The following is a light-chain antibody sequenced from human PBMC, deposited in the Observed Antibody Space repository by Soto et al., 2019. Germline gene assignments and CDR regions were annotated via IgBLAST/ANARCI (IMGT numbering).Light chain of an antibody. J-gene: IGKJ1*01. CDR3: QQYNSYPT. Sequence: DIQMTQSTSTLSASVGDRVTITCRASQSISSWLAWYQQKPGKAPNLLIYKASSLESGVPSRFSGSGSGTEFTLTISSLQPDDSATYYCQQYNSYPTFGQGTKVEIK. CDR2: KAS. V-gene: IGKV1-5*03. CDR1: QSISSW.